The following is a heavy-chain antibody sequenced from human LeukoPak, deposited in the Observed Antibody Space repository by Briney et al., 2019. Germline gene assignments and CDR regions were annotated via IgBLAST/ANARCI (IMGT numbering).Heavy chain of an antibody. V-gene: IGHV3-23*01. CDR1: GFTFSSYA. J-gene: IGHJ4*02. CDR2: VSGNGDST. CDR3: AKDRGMATIYYFDY. Sequence: PGGSLRLSCVAPGFTFSSYAMNWVRQAPGEGLEWVSSVSGNGDSTYYADSVKGRFTISRDNSKNTLYLQMNSLRAEDTAVYYCAKDRGMATIYYFDYWGQGTLVTVSS. D-gene: IGHD5-24*01.